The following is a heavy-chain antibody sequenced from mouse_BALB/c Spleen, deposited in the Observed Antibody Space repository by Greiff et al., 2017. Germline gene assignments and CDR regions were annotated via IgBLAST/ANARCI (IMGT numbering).Heavy chain of an antibody. V-gene: IGHV7-1*02. CDR2: SRNKANDYTT. CDR1: GFTFSDFY. Sequence: EVMLVESGGGLVQPGGSLRLSCATSGFTFSDFYMEWVRQPPGKRLEWIAASRNKANDYTTEYSASVKGRFIVSRDTSQSILYLQMNALRAEDTAIYYCARDAGYRYDGAWFAYWGQGTLVTVSA. CDR3: ARDAGYRYDGAWFAY. J-gene: IGHJ3*01. D-gene: IGHD2-14*01.